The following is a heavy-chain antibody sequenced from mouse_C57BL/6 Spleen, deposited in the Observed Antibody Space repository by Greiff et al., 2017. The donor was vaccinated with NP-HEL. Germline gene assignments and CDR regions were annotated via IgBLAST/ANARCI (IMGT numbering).Heavy chain of an antibody. CDR3: ARWGGNYEYAMDY. J-gene: IGHJ4*01. V-gene: IGHV1-82*01. Sequence: VKLVESGPELVKPGASVKISCKASGYAFSSSWMNWVKQRPGKGLEWIGRIYPGDGDTNYNGKFKGKATLTADKSSSTAYMQLSSLTSEDSAVYFCARWGGNYEYAMDYWGQGTSVTVSS. CDR1: GYAFSSSW. CDR2: IYPGDGDT. D-gene: IGHD2-1*01.